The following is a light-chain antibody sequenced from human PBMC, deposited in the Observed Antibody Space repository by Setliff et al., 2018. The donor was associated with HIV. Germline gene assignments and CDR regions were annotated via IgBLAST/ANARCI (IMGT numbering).Light chain of an antibody. J-gene: IGLJ3*02. CDR3: VLYMGNGISV. CDR2: STN. CDR1: SGSVSTGHY. Sequence: QTVVTQEPSFSVSPGGTVTLTCGLNSGSVSTGHYPSWYQQTPGQTPRMLIYSTNTRSSGVPDRFSGSILGNRAALTITGAQADDECDYYCVLYMGNGISVFGGGTK. V-gene: IGLV8-61*01.